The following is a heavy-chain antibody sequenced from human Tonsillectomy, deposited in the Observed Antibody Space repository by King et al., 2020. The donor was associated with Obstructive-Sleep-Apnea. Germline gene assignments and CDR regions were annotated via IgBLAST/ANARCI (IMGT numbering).Heavy chain of an antibody. D-gene: IGHD3-22*01. CDR1: GGSISSYY. V-gene: IGHV4-59*01. CDR3: ARGSDYDSSAGGY. CDR2: IYYSGST. J-gene: IGHJ4*02. Sequence: VPLQESGPGLVKPSETLSLTCTVSGGSISSYYWSWIRQPPGKGLEWIGYIYYSGSTNYNPSLKSRVTISVDTSKNQFSLKLSSVTAADTAVYYCARGSDYDSSAGGYWGQGTLVTVSS.